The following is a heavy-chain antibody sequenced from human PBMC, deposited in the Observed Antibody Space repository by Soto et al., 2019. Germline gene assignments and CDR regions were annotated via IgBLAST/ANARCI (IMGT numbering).Heavy chain of an antibody. J-gene: IGHJ4*02. CDR2: INPNSGGT. CDR1: RYTFTGYY. V-gene: IGHV1-2*02. D-gene: IGHD6-13*01. Sequence: GASVKVSCKASRYTFTGYYMHWVRQAPGQGLEWMGWINPNSGGTNYAQKFQGRVTMTRDTSISTAYMELSRPRSDDTAVYYCARRSGQQLVSASDYWGQGTLVTVSS. CDR3: ARRSGQQLVSASDY.